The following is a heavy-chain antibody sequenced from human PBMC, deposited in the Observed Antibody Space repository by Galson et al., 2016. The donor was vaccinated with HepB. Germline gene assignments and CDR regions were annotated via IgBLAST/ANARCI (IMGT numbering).Heavy chain of an antibody. D-gene: IGHD3-3*01. CDR2: IYYSGST. CDR1: GGSISSYY. J-gene: IGHJ6*02. CDR3: ARASYDFWSGYGYYYGMDV. V-gene: IGHV4-59*01. Sequence: SETLSLTCTVSGGSISSYYWSWIRQPPGKGLEWIGYIYYSGSTNYNPSLKSRVTISVDTSKNQFSLKLSSVTAADTAVYYCARASYDFWSGYGYYYGMDVWGQGTTVTVSS.